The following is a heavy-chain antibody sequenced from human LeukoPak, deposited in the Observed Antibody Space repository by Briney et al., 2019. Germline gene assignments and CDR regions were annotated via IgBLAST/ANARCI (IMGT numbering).Heavy chain of an antibody. CDR3: ARDREPAVEMATIPFALGY. Sequence: PGGSLRLSCAASGFTFSSYSMNWVRQAPGKGLGWVSSISSSSSYIYYADSVKGRFTISRDNAKNSLYLQMNSLRAEDTAVYYCARDREPAVEMATIPFALGYWGQGTLVTVSS. CDR1: GFTFSSYS. J-gene: IGHJ4*02. V-gene: IGHV3-21*01. D-gene: IGHD5-24*01. CDR2: ISSSSSYI.